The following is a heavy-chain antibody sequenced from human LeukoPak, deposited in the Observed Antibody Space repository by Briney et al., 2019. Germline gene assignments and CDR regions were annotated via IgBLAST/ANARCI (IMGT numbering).Heavy chain of an antibody. CDR1: GGSISSYY. J-gene: IGHJ4*02. CDR2: IYYSGST. Sequence: SETLSLTCTVSGGSISSYYWSWLRQLPGKGLEWLGFIYYSGSTHYKSSLKSRVTISVDTSKNQFSLRLTSVTAADTAVYCCARHSGSSRRYFDYWGQPTL. D-gene: IGHD1-26*01. V-gene: IGHV4-59*08. CDR3: ARHSGSSRRYFDY.